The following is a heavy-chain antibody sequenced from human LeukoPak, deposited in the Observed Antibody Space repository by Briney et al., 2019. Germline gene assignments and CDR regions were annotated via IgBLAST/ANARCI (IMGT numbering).Heavy chain of an antibody. J-gene: IGHJ4*02. Sequence: PEGSLRLSCAGSGFTFSRDAMNWVRQAPGKGLEWVSSINSRSTHTAYADSVKGRFTISRDNGNNSVLLQMNSLGVDDTAIYFCARGGGSYSYWGQGVRVTVSS. CDR2: INSRSTHT. V-gene: IGHV3-21*01. CDR3: ARGGGSYSY. CDR1: GFTFSRDA. D-gene: IGHD1-26*01.